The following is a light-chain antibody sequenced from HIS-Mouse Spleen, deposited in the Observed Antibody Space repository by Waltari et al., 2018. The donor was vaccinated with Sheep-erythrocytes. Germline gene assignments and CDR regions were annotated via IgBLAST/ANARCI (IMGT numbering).Light chain of an antibody. V-gene: IGLV3-1*01. CDR1: KLGDKS. CDR3: QAWDSSTAWNVV. CDR2: QDS. Sequence: SYELTQPPSVSVSPGQTASITCAGDKLGDKSACRYQQKPGQSPVLVIYQDSKRPSGIPERFSGSNSGNTATLTISGTQAMDEADYYCQAWDSSTAWNVVFGGGTKLTVL. J-gene: IGLJ2*01.